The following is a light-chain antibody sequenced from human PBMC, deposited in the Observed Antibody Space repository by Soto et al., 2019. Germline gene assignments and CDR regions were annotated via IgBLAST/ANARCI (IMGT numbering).Light chain of an antibody. CDR1: QSVSSN. J-gene: IGKJ1*01. CDR3: QQYNNWPRT. CDR2: GAS. Sequence: EIVMTQSPATLSVSPGERATLSCRASQSVSSNLAWYQHKPGQAPRLLIYGASTRATGIPARFSGSGSGTEFTLTISSLQSEDFEVYYCQQYNNWPRTFGQGTKVDIK. V-gene: IGKV3-15*01.